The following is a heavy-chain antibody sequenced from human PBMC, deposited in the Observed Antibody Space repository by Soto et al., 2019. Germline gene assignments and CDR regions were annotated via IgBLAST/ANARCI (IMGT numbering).Heavy chain of an antibody. V-gene: IGHV4-38-2*01. J-gene: IGHJ6*02. Sequence: SETLSLTCAVSGYSIGSGYYCAWIRQSPGKGLEWIGSIYHAGSVYYNPSLNGRVALSMDTSKNHFSLKLTSVTAADTAVYYCARTFDYYGMDVWGQGTTVTVSS. CDR3: ARTFDYYGMDV. CDR1: GYSIGSGYY. CDR2: IYHAGSV.